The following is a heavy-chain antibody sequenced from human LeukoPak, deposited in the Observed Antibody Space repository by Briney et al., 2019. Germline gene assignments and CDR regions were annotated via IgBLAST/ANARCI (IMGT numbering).Heavy chain of an antibody. J-gene: IGHJ5*02. D-gene: IGHD6-19*01. CDR3: AREDPAIAVAGYNWFDP. Sequence: SVKVSCKASGGTFSSYAISWVRQAPGQGLEWMGGIIPIFGTANYVQKFQGRVTITTDESTSTAYMELSSLRSEDTAVYYCAREDPAIAVAGYNWFDPWGQGTLVTVSS. V-gene: IGHV1-69*05. CDR2: IIPIFGTA. CDR1: GGTFSSYA.